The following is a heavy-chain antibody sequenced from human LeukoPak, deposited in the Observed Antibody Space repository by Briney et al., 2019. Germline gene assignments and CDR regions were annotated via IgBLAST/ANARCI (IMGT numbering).Heavy chain of an antibody. Sequence: PGRSLRLSCAASGLTFSSYGMHWVRQAPGKGLEWVAVISYDGSNKYYADSVKGRFTISRDNSKNTLYLQMNSLRAEDTAVYYCAKGSIAVAGTMDYWGQGTLVTVSS. V-gene: IGHV3-30*18. J-gene: IGHJ4*02. CDR1: GLTFSSYG. D-gene: IGHD6-19*01. CDR2: ISYDGSNK. CDR3: AKGSIAVAGTMDY.